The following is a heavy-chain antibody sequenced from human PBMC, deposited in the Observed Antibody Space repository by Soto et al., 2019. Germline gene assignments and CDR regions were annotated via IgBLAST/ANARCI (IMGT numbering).Heavy chain of an antibody. Sequence: EVQLVESGGDLVQPGGSLRLSCAASGFAFNAYTMNWVRQAPGKGLEWISYISSGGTTTFYADSVKGRFIISRDNAKNALYLQMSTLRPEDTYLSYCVRGGRCDSATCYVLDDCDVWGRWTLVTVSS. CDR3: VRGGRCDSATCYVLDDCDV. J-gene: IGHJ3*01. CDR1: GFAFNAYT. CDR2: ISSGGTTT. V-gene: IGHV3-48*01. D-gene: IGHD3-16*01.